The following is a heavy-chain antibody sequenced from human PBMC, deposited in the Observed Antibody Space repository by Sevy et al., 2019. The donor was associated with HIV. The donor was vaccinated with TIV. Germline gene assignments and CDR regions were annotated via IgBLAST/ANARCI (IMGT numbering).Heavy chain of an antibody. CDR2: FHEDGES. J-gene: IGHJ4*02. Sequence: ASVKVSCKVSGHTLTEISMHWVRQAPGKGLEWMGGFHEDGESMYAQKFQGRVTMTEDTSTDTAYMELSSLRSEDTAVYYCATDIVVGRDYWGQGTLVTVSS. CDR1: GHTLTEIS. CDR3: ATDIVVGRDY. V-gene: IGHV1-24*01. D-gene: IGHD2-2*01.